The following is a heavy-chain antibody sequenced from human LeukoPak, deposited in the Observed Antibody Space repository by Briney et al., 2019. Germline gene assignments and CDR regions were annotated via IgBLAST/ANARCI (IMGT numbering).Heavy chain of an antibody. D-gene: IGHD2-15*01. Sequence: QPGGSLRLSCAASGLTVSSNYMSWVRQAPGRGLEWVSVIYAGGTTYYADSVKGRFTISRDNSNNTVSLQMNRLRAEDTAVYYCASPGHCSGGNCWGQGTLVTVST. CDR2: IYAGGTT. V-gene: IGHV3-53*01. CDR3: ASPGHCSGGNC. J-gene: IGHJ4*02. CDR1: GLTVSSNY.